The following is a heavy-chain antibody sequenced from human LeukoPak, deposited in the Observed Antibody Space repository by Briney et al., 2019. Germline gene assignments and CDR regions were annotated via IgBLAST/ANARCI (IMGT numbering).Heavy chain of an antibody. CDR1: GFTFSSYA. CDR3: AKVPGVNYYDSSGYYYS. D-gene: IGHD3-22*01. Sequence: PGGSLRLSCAASGFTFSSYAMSWVRQAPGKGLEWVSAISGSGGSTYYADSVKGRFTISRDNSKNTLYLQMNSLRAEDTAVYYSAKVPGVNYYDSSGYYYSWGQGTLVTVSS. CDR2: ISGSGGST. J-gene: IGHJ4*02. V-gene: IGHV3-23*01.